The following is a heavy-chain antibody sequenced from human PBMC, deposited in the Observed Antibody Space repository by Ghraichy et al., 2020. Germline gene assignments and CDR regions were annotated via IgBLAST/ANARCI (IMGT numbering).Heavy chain of an antibody. D-gene: IGHD1-26*01. CDR2: IRQDGSDK. V-gene: IGHV3-7*03. J-gene: IGHJ4*02. CDR1: GFMFTSYY. Sequence: GGSLRLSCAASGFMFTSYYMSWVRQAPGKGLEWVANIRQDGSDKFYVDSVTGRFTISRDNAKNSLFLQMNDLRAEDTAEYYCTTTTRGGQSNYWGQGSLVTVSS. CDR3: TTTTRGGQSNY.